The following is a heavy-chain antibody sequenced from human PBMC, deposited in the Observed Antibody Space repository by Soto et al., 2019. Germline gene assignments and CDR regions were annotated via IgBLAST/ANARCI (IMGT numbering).Heavy chain of an antibody. D-gene: IGHD1-26*01. CDR3: ARALAGATPND. J-gene: IGHJ4*02. CDR2: ISTYNGNT. CDR1: GYTFTSYG. V-gene: IGHV1-18*01. Sequence: ASVKVSCKASGYTFTSYGVSWVRRAPGQGLEWMGWISTYNGNTNFAQKFQGRVTMTTDTSTSTAYMELRSLRSDDTAVYYCARALAGATPNDWGQGTLVTVSS.